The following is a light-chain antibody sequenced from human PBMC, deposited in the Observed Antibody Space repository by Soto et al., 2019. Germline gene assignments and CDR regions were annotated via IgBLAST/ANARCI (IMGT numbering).Light chain of an antibody. CDR2: AAS. CDR1: QGISSY. V-gene: IGKV1-9*01. Sequence: DIQLTQSPSFLSASVGDRVTITCRASQGISSYLAWYQQKPGEAPKFLIYAASTLLGGVPSRFSGSGSGTEFPLTISSLQPEDFATYYCQGLSDYPITFGQGTRLEIK. J-gene: IGKJ5*01. CDR3: QGLSDYPIT.